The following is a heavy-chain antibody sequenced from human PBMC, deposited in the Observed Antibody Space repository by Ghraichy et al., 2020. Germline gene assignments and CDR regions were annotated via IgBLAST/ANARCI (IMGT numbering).Heavy chain of an antibody. D-gene: IGHD6-13*01. CDR1: GFTFSSYG. CDR3: ARDTNIAPQLGGMDV. CDR2: IWYDGSNK. J-gene: IGHJ6*02. V-gene: IGHV3-33*01. Sequence: GGSLRLSCAASGFTFSSYGMHWVRQAPGKGLEWVAVIWYDGSNKYYADSVKGRFTISRDNSKNTLYLQMNSLRAEDTAVYYCARDTNIAPQLGGMDVWGQGTTVTVSS.